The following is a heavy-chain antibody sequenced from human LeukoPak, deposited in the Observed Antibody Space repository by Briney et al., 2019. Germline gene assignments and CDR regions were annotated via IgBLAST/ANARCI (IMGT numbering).Heavy chain of an antibody. CDR3: AKDLDIVVVPAANDWFDP. V-gene: IGHV3-23*01. D-gene: IGHD2-2*03. CDR1: GFTFSSYV. Sequence: GGSLRLSCAASGFTFSSYVMSWVRQAPGKGLEWVSAISGSGGSTYYADSVKGRFTISRDNSKNTLYLQMNSLRAEDTAVYYCAKDLDIVVVPAANDWFDPWGQGTLVTVSS. J-gene: IGHJ5*02. CDR2: ISGSGGST.